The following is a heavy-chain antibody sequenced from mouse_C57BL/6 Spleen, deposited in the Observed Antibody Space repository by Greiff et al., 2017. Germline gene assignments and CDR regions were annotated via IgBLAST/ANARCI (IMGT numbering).Heavy chain of an antibody. V-gene: IGHV1-47*01. CDR2: FHPYNDDT. Sequence: QVQLQESGAELVKPGASVKMSCTASGYTFTTYPIEWMKQNHGKSLEWIGNFHPYNDDTKYNEKFKGKATLTVEKSSSTVYLELSRLTSDDSAVYYGARGIYYDYDGYFDVWGTGTTVTVSS. D-gene: IGHD2-4*01. J-gene: IGHJ1*03. CDR1: GYTFTTYP. CDR3: ARGIYYDYDGYFDV.